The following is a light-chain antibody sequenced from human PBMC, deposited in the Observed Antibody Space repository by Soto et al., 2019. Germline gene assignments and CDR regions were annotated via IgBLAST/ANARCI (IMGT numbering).Light chain of an antibody. CDR1: QSVRSF. CDR3: QHYFNWPPT. CDR2: GAS. V-gene: IGKV3-15*01. J-gene: IGKJ1*01. Sequence: EIVMTQSPATLSVSPGERATLSCRASQSVRSFLAWYHQKPGQAPRLLIYGASTRATGIPARFSGSGSETEFTLTISGLQSEDFAVDYCQHYFNWPPTFGQGTKVDIK.